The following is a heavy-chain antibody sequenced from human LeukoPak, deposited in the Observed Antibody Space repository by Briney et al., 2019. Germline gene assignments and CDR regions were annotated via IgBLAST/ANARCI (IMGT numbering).Heavy chain of an antibody. CDR1: GYSFNTYW. CDR3: ASSHYYGSGSYYPTGGDAFDL. J-gene: IGHJ3*01. D-gene: IGHD3-10*01. Sequence: GESLKISCKGSGYSFNTYWIGWVRQMPGKGLEWMGRIDPSDSYTNYSPSFEGHVTISADKSISTAYLQWSSLKASDTAMYYCASSHYYGSGSYYPTGGDAFDLWGQGTMVSVSS. CDR2: IDPSDSYT. V-gene: IGHV5-10-1*01.